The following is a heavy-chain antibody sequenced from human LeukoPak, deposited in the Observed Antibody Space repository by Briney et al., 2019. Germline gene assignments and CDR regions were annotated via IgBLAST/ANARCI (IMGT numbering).Heavy chain of an antibody. CDR3: ARHNGDSDLDY. Sequence: SETLSLTCTVSGVSVSSSFWSWIRQPPGKGLEYIGFVHHSGNTKYNPSLQSRVTMSVDTAKSQFSLKLSSVTAADSAVYYCARHNGDSDLDYWAQGTLVTVSS. J-gene: IGHJ4*02. CDR2: VHHSGNT. V-gene: IGHV4-59*02. CDR1: GVSVSSSF. D-gene: IGHD2-21*01.